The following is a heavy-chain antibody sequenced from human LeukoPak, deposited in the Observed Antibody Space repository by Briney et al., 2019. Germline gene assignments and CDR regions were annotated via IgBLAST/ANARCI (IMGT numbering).Heavy chain of an antibody. J-gene: IGHJ4*02. CDR3: ARVVGHDSSGYYAGDFDY. CDR2: IYYSVSI. V-gene: IGHV4-59*01. D-gene: IGHD3-22*01. CDR1: GGSISGYY. Sequence: KTSQSLSLTCSVAGGSISGYYWSWIRQPPGRGLEWLGYIYYSVSINYNPSLMGRVTISVETSKNQFSLKMSSVTAADTPVYYRARVVGHDSSGYYAGDFDYWGQGTLVIVSS.